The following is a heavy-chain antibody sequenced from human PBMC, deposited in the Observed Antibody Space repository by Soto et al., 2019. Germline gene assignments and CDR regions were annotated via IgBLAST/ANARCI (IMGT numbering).Heavy chain of an antibody. V-gene: IGHV4-34*01. Sequence: QVQLQQGGAGLLKPSETLSLTCAVYGGSFSGYYWSWIRQPPGKGLEWIGEINHSGSTNYNPSLKSRVTISVDTSKTQFSLKLSSVTAADTAVYYCARGDVTYGDYYWYFDLWGRGTLVTVSS. J-gene: IGHJ2*01. CDR1: GGSFSGYY. D-gene: IGHD4-17*01. CDR2: INHSGST. CDR3: ARGDVTYGDYYWYFDL.